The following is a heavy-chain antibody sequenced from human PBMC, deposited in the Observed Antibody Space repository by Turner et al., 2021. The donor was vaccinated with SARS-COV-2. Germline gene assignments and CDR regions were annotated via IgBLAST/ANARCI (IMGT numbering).Heavy chain of an antibody. D-gene: IGHD6-6*01. CDR3: ARVSSLSYYFDY. V-gene: IGHV1-2*07. J-gene: IGHJ4*02. CDR2: INPNSGGT. CDR1: VYTFTGYY. Sequence: QVQLVQSGAEVKKPRASVKVSCKASVYTFTGYYMYWVRQAAGQGLEWMGWINPNSGGTNCAHKFQGRVTMTRDTSISTAYMELSRLRSDDTAVYYCARVSSLSYYFDYWGQGTLVTVSS.